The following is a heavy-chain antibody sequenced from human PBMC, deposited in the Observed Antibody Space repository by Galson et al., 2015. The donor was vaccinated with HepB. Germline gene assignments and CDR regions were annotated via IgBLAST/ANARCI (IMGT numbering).Heavy chain of an antibody. D-gene: IGHD6-13*01. Sequence: SLRLSCAASGFTFSRYGMHWVRQAPGKGLEWVAFIRYDGTEKYYADSVKGRITVSRDNSERTLYLQMNSLRAEDTAAYYCTKDLGLYSNTWYMDFWGQGTLVTVSS. CDR3: TKDLGLYSNTWYMDF. CDR1: GFTFSRYG. V-gene: IGHV3-30*02. J-gene: IGHJ4*02. CDR2: IRYDGTEK.